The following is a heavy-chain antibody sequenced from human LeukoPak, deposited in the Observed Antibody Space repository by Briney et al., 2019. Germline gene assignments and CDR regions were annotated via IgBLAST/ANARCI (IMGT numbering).Heavy chain of an antibody. V-gene: IGHV3-23*01. Sequence: SGGSLRLSCAASGFTFSSYAMSWVRQAPGKGLEWVSAISGSGGSTYYADSVKGRFTISRDNAKNSLHLQMNSLRAEDTAVYYCARDSPDIPNDSSGYYSLGFDYWGQGTLVTVSS. CDR1: GFTFSSYA. J-gene: IGHJ4*02. CDR3: ARDSPDIPNDSSGYYSLGFDY. CDR2: ISGSGGST. D-gene: IGHD3-22*01.